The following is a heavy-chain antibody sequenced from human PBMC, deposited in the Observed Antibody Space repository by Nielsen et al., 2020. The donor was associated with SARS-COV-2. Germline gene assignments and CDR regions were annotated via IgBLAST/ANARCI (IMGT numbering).Heavy chain of an antibody. V-gene: IGHV4-59*01. CDR1: GASMRDNY. CDR2: IFYNGRT. CDR3: ARGYYNVDY. J-gene: IGHJ4*02. D-gene: IGHD3-10*01. Sequence: SETLSLTCTVSGASMRDNYWSWIRRPPGKGLEWIGYIFYNGRTNYSPSLKSRVTMSIDTSKKRFSLELTSLTAADSAVYYCARGYYNVDYWGQGTLVNVSS.